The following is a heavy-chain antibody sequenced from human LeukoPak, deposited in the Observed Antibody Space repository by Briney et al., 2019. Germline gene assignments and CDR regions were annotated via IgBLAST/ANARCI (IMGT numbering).Heavy chain of an antibody. J-gene: IGHJ5*02. CDR2: IYPGDSDT. Sequence: GESLKISCKGSGYSFTSYWIGWVRQMPGKGLEWMGIIYPGDSDTRYSPSFQGQVTISADKSISIAYLQWSSLKASDTAMYYCARHNCGGDCYSGGWFDPWGQGTLVTVSS. D-gene: IGHD2-21*02. V-gene: IGHV5-51*01. CDR3: ARHNCGGDCYSGGWFDP. CDR1: GYSFTSYW.